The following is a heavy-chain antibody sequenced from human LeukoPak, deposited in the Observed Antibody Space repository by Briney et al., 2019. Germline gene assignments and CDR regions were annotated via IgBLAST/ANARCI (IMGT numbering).Heavy chain of an antibody. J-gene: IGHJ4*02. V-gene: IGHV4-39*07. Sequence: SETLSLTCTVSGGSISTSSYYWGWIRQPPGKGLEWIGSIYHSGSTYYNPSLKSRVTISVDTSKNQFSLKLSSVTAADTAVYYCARDPVASTMVDYWGQGTLVTVSS. CDR3: ARDPVASTMVDY. CDR1: GGSISTSSYY. CDR2: IYHSGST. D-gene: IGHD2-21*01.